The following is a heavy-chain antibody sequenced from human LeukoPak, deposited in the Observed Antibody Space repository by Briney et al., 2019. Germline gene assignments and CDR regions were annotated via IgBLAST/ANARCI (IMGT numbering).Heavy chain of an antibody. CDR2: IWYDGSNK. V-gene: IGHV3-33*01. CDR1: GFTFSSYG. D-gene: IGHD3-22*01. J-gene: IGHJ3*02. CDR3: ASGPLLIYDSSGYLFDAFDI. Sequence: PGGSLRLSCAASGFTFSSYGMHWVRQAPGKGLEWVAVIWYDGSNKYYADSVKGRFTISRDNSKNTLYLQMNSLRAEDTAVYYCASGPLLIYDSSGYLFDAFDIWGQGTMVTVSS.